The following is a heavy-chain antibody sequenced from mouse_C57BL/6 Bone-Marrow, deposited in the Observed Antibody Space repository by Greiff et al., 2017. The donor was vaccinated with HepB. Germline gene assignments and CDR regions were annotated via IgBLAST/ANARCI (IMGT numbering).Heavy chain of an antibody. CDR1: GYSFTGYY. CDR3: ARRLLFDY. Sequence: VQLQQSGPELVKPGASVKISCKASGYSFTGYYMNWVKQSPEKSLEWIGEINPSTGGTTYNQKFKAKATLTVDKSSSTAYMQLKSLTSEDSAVYYCARRLLFDYWGQGTTLTVSS. CDR2: INPSTGGT. J-gene: IGHJ2*01. V-gene: IGHV1-42*01.